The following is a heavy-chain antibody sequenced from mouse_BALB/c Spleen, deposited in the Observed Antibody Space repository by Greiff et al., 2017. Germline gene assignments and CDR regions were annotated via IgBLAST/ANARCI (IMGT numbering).Heavy chain of an antibody. V-gene: IGHV5-9-1*01. CDR3: ARPVTTVEGYAMDY. CDR2: ISSGGSYT. Sequence: EVMLVESGGGLVKPGGSLKLSCAASGFTFSSYAMSWVRQTPEKRLEWVATISSGGSYTYYPDSVKGRFTISRDNAKNTLYLQMSSLRSEDTAMYYCARPVTTVEGYAMDYWGQGTSVTVSS. CDR1: GFTFSSYA. D-gene: IGHD1-1*01. J-gene: IGHJ4*01.